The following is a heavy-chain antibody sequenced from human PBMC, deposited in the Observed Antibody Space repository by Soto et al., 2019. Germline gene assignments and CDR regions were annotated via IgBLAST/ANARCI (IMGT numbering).Heavy chain of an antibody. CDR1: GGSISSYY. V-gene: IGHV4-59*01. Sequence: QVQLQESGPGLVKPSETLSLTCTVSGGSISSYYWSWIRQPPGKGLEWIGYIYYSGSTNYNPSLKSRVTISVDTSKNQFSLKLSSVTAADTAVYYCARGGYYGDYVGPYYYYGMDVW. J-gene: IGHJ6*01. D-gene: IGHD4-17*01. CDR3: ARGGYYGDYVGPYYYYGMDV. CDR2: IYYSGST.